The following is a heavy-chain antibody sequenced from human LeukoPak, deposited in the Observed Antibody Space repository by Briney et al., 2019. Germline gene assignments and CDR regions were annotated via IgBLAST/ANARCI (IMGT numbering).Heavy chain of an antibody. V-gene: IGHV4-59*01. Sequence: PSETLSLTCTVSGGSISSYYWSWIRQPPGKGLEWIGYIYYSGSTNYNPSLKSRVTISVDTSKNQFSLKLSSVTAADTAVYYCARAYSSSCHASALRDWGQGTLVTVSS. CDR2: IYYSGST. D-gene: IGHD6-13*01. J-gene: IGHJ4*02. CDR3: ARAYSSSCHASALRD. CDR1: GGSISSYY.